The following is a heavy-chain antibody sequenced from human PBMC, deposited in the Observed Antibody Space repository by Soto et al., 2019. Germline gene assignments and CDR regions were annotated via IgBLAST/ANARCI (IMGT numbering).Heavy chain of an antibody. V-gene: IGHV4-34*01. D-gene: IGHD3-10*01. CDR3: ASRGGSGSYYLDY. CDR2: INHSGST. Sequence: SETLSLTCAVYGGSFSGYYWSWIRQPPGKGLEWIGEINHSGSTNYNPSLKSRVTISVDTSKNQFSLKLSSVTAADTAVYYCASRGGSGSYYLDYWGQGTLVT. J-gene: IGHJ4*02. CDR1: GGSFSGYY.